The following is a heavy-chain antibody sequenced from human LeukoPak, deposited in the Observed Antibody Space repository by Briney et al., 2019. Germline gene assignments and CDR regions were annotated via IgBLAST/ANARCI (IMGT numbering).Heavy chain of an antibody. D-gene: IGHD2-2*01. V-gene: IGHV4-4*07. CDR2: IYTSGST. CDR3: AIGPRPLVPAAHYYYMDV. Sequence: SETLSLACTVSGGSISSYYWSWIGQPAGKGLEWIGRIYTSGSTNYNPSLKSRVTMSVDTSKNQFSLKLSSVTAADTAVYYCAIGPRPLVPAAHYYYMDVWGKGTTVTVSS. J-gene: IGHJ6*03. CDR1: GGSISSYY.